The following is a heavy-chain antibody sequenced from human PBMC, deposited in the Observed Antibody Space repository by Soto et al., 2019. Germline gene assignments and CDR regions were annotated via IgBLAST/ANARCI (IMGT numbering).Heavy chain of an antibody. CDR1: GYTFTSYA. Sequence: ASVKVSCKASGYTFTSYAMHWVRQAPGQRLEWMGWMNPGSGNTGFSQKFQGRVTMTRSTSINTAYLELSSLRSEDTAMYYCARGPAYLTSSSSPYYFDYWGQGSLVTVSS. CDR3: ARGPAYLTSSSSPYYFDY. V-gene: IGHV1-8*02. CDR2: MNPGSGNT. J-gene: IGHJ4*02. D-gene: IGHD6-6*01.